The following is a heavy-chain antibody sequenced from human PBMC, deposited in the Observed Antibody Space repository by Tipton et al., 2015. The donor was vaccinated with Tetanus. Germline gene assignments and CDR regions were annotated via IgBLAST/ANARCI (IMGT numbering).Heavy chain of an antibody. D-gene: IGHD5-24*01. J-gene: IGHJ4*02. CDR3: ARGITDGYNRRFDY. V-gene: IGHV4-4*07. Sequence: GLVKPSETLSLTCTVSRGPISSYYWSWIRQPAGKGLEWVGHISNGNTDYSTSLKSRVTLSVDLSKNQFSLQLRAVTAADTAVYYCARGITDGYNRRFDYWGQGTLVAVSP. CDR1: RGPISSYY. CDR2: ISNGNT.